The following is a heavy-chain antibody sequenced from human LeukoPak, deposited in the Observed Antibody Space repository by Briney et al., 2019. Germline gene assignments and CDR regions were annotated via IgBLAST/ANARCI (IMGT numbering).Heavy chain of an antibody. D-gene: IGHD5-18*01. Sequence: SETLSLTCTVSGGSISSSSYYWGWIRQPPGKGLEWIGSIYYSGSTYYNPSLKSRVTISVDTSKNQFSLKLSSVTAADTAVCYCARLGYSYGYCYFDYWGQGTLVTVSS. V-gene: IGHV4-39*01. CDR1: GGSISSSSYY. CDR3: ARLGYSYGYCYFDY. J-gene: IGHJ4*02. CDR2: IYYSGST.